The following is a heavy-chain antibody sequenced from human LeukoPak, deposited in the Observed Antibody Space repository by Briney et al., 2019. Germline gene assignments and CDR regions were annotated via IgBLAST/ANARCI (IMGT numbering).Heavy chain of an antibody. V-gene: IGHV4-39*02. CDR1: GGSISSSSYY. D-gene: IGHD2-2*01. CDR3: ARESHPDIVVVPAAMATDY. Sequence: SETLSLTCTVSGGSISSSSYYWGWIRQPPGKGLEWIGSIYYSGSTYYNPSLKSRVTISVDTSKNQFSLKLSSVTAADTAVYYCARESHPDIVVVPAAMATDYWGQGTLVTVSS. CDR2: IYYSGST. J-gene: IGHJ4*02.